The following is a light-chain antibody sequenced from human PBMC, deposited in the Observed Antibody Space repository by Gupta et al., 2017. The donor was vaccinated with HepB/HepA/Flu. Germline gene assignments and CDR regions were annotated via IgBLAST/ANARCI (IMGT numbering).Light chain of an antibody. V-gene: IGKV3-11*01. CDR3: QQRSNWPPLT. CDR1: QSVSTY. J-gene: IGKJ4*01. CDR2: EAS. Sequence: EVVLTQSPATLSLSPRERATLSCRASQSVSTYLAWYQQKPGQPPRLLIYEASNRATGIPARFSGSGSGTDFTLTISSLEPEDFAVYYCQQRSNWPPLTFGGGTKVEIK.